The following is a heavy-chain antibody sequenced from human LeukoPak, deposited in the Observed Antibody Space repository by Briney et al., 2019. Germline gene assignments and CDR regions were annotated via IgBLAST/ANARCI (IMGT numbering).Heavy chain of an antibody. D-gene: IGHD6-19*01. J-gene: IGHJ4*02. CDR3: ARDVFPDSSGSRSPGCY. V-gene: IGHV1-8*02. CDR1: GYTFTSYG. CDR2: MTPNSGNT. Sequence: ASVKVSCKASGYTFTSYGISWVRQAPGQGLECMEWMTPNSGNTGYAQKFQGRVTMPRNTSISTAYMKRSSLRSDDTAVYHCARDVFPDSSGSRSPGCYWGQGTLVTVSS.